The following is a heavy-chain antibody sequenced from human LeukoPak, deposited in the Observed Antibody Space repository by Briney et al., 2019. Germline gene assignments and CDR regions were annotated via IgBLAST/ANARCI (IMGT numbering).Heavy chain of an antibody. CDR2: ISSSGSTI. CDR3: ARDRPGYYGSGSYRIPGAFDI. V-gene: IGHV3-48*03. J-gene: IGHJ3*02. D-gene: IGHD3-10*01. CDR1: GFTFSSYE. Sequence: GSLRLSCAASGFTFSSYEMNWVRQAPGKGLEWVSYISSSGSTIYYADSVKGRFTISRDNAKNSLYLQMNSLRAEDTAVYYCARDRPGYYGSGSYRIPGAFDIWGQGTMVTVSS.